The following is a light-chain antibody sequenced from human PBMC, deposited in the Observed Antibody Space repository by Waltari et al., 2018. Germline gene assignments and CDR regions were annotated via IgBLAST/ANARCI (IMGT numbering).Light chain of an antibody. CDR1: QSVSSW. Sequence: DLQLTQSPSTLSASVGDRVTMTCRASQSVSSWLAWYQQKPGSAPKLLIYKASNLESGVPSRVSGSGSGTEFTLTITSLQPDDFATYYCQQYSRSYTFGQGTKLEI. CDR2: KAS. CDR3: QQYSRSYT. V-gene: IGKV1-5*03. J-gene: IGKJ2*01.